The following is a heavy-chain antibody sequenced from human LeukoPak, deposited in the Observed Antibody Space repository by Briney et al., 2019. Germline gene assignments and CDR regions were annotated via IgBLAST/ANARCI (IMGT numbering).Heavy chain of an antibody. D-gene: IGHD1-1*01. CDR1: GFTFSSYW. CDR2: IKPDGTEK. CDR3: ATTTRSRSWDY. V-gene: IGHV3-7*01. Sequence: GGSLRPSCAASGFTFSSYWMCWVRQAPGKGLEWVANIKPDGTEKQYVDSVKGRLTISRDNAKNSLYLQMNSLRVDDTAVYYCATTTRSRSWDYWGQGTLVTVSS. J-gene: IGHJ4*02.